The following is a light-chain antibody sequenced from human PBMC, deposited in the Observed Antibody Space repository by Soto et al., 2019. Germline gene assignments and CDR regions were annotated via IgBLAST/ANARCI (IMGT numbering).Light chain of an antibody. CDR2: EAS. J-gene: IGKJ2*01. CDR3: QQYNDSFPYT. V-gene: IGKV1-5*03. CDR1: QSISTW. Sequence: DIQMTQSPSTLSASVGDRVTITCRASQSISTWLAWYQQKPGTAPKLLIYEASTLESGVPSWFSGSRSGTEFTLTVSSLQPDDFATYYCQQYNDSFPYTFGQGTKLEIK.